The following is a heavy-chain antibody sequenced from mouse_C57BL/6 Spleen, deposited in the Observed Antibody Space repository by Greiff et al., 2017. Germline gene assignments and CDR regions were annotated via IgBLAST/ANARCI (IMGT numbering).Heavy chain of an antibody. V-gene: IGHV1-42*01. J-gene: IGHJ4*01. Sequence: VQLKESGPELVKPGASVKISCKASGYSFTGYYMNWVEQSPEKSLEWIGEINPSTGGTTYNQKFKAKATLTVDKSSSTAYMQLKSLTSEDSAVYYCASQAVDYAMDYWGQGTSVTVSS. D-gene: IGHD3-2*02. CDR1: GYSFTGYY. CDR2: INPSTGGT. CDR3: ASQAVDYAMDY.